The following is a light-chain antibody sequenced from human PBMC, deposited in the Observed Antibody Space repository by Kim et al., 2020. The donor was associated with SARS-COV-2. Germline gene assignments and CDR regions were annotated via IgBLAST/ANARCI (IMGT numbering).Light chain of an antibody. V-gene: IGKV3-20*01. CDR2: SAS. J-gene: IGKJ2*03. CDR1: QSVSISY. Sequence: EIVLTQSPGTLSLSPGERATLSCRASQSVSISYLAWYQQKPGQAPGLLIYSASSRATGIRDRFSGSGCGTDFTLNISRREPEDCAVYYCQQYGRSPPQYSCGQGTKLEI. CDR3: QQYGRSPPQYS.